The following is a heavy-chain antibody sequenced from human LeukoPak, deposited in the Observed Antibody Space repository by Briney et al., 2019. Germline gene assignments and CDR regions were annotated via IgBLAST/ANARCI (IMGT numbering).Heavy chain of an antibody. D-gene: IGHD4-23*01. CDR3: TRARPLDYGGPFDI. J-gene: IGHJ3*02. V-gene: IGHV3-7*03. CDR2: IKQDGSDK. CDR1: GFTFSSYW. Sequence: GGSLRLSCAASGFTFSSYWMSWVRQAPGKGLEWVANIKQDGSDKYYVDSVKGRFTISRDNAKNSLYLQMNSLRAEDTAVYYCTRARPLDYGGPFDIWGRGTMVTVSS.